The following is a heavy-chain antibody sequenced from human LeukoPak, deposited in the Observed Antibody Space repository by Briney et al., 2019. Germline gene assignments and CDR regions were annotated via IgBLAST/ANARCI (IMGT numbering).Heavy chain of an antibody. CDR2: LRSTVHGGPA. CDR3: TRAGGYDFWIDY. Sequence: GGSLRLSCSTFGFNFANYGVSWFRQAPGQGLEWVGFLRSTVHGGPAEYTASVEGRFIISRDDSKSTAYLQMNSLKTEDTAVYYCTRAGGYDFWIDYWGQGTLVTVSS. V-gene: IGHV3-49*01. CDR1: GFNFANYG. J-gene: IGHJ4*02. D-gene: IGHD3-3*01.